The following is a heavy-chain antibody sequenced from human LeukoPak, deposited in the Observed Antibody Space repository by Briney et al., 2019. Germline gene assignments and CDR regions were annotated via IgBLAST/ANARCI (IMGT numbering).Heavy chain of an antibody. D-gene: IGHD3-3*01. CDR3: ARGYKLEPPAKYGMDV. CDR1: GFIFNNYA. CDR2: ISWNSGSI. V-gene: IGHV3-9*01. Sequence: GGSLRLSCAGSGFIFNNYAMHWVRQPPGKGLEWVSGISWNSGSIDYADSVKGRFTVSRDNDKNSLYLQMNRLRVEDTAMYFCARGYKLEPPAKYGMDVWGRGTTVIVSS. J-gene: IGHJ6*02.